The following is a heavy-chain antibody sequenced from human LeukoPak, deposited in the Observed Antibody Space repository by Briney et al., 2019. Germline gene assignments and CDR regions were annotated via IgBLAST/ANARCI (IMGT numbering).Heavy chain of an antibody. CDR3: ARGRFWNDY. CDR2: INHSGST. D-gene: IGHD1-1*01. J-gene: IGHJ4*02. CDR1: GGPFSGYY. Sequence: SETLSLTCAVYGGPFSGYYWSWIRQPPGKGLEWIGEINHSGSTNYNPSLKSRVTISVDTSKNQFSLKLSSVTAADTAVYYCARGRFWNDYWGQGTLVTVSS. V-gene: IGHV4-34*01.